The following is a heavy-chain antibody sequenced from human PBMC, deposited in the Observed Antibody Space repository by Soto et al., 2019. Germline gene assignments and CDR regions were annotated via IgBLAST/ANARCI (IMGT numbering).Heavy chain of an antibody. CDR1: GGSISRYY. J-gene: IGHJ4*02. V-gene: IGHV4-59*08. Sequence: SDTLSLTCTVSGGSISRYYWSWIRQPPGKGLEWIGYIYYSGSTNYNPSLKSRVTISVDTSKNQFSLKLSSVTAADTAVYYCARAAEGGYDFGYWGQGTLVTVSS. CDR2: IYYSGST. D-gene: IGHD5-12*01. CDR3: ARAAEGGYDFGY.